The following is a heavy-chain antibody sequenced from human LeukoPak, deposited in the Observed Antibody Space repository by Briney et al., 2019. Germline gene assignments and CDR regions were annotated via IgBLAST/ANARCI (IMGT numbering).Heavy chain of an antibody. Sequence: GGSLRLSCAASGFTFSNAWMSWVRQAPGKGLEWVSGIGASGGSTYYADSVKGRFTISRDNSKNTLYLQMNSLRTEDTAVYYCAKAEGYDILAGLDYWGQGTLVTVSS. D-gene: IGHD3-9*01. CDR3: AKAEGYDILAGLDY. J-gene: IGHJ4*02. CDR2: IGASGGST. CDR1: GFTFSNAW. V-gene: IGHV3-23*01.